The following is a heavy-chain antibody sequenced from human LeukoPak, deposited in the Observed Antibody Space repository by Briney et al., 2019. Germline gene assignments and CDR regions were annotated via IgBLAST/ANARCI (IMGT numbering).Heavy chain of an antibody. CDR3: ARGGWELSY. J-gene: IGHJ4*02. V-gene: IGHV3-53*01. CDR1: GFIVSSNY. Sequence: GGSLRLSCAASGFIVSSNYMTWVRQAPGKGLEWVSVIYSGGITYYADSVKGRFTISRDNSKNTLYLQMNSLRAEDTAVYYCARGGWELSYWGQGTLVTVSS. D-gene: IGHD1-26*01. CDR2: IYSGGIT.